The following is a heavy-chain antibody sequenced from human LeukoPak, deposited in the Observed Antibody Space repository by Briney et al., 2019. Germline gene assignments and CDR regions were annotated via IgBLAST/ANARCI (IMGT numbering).Heavy chain of an antibody. CDR1: GFTFSSYW. D-gene: IGHD4-17*01. CDR2: ISGSGGST. CDR3: AKDSGDYGDYSDAFDI. V-gene: IGHV3-23*01. Sequence: PGGSLRLSCAASGFTFSSYWMSWVRQAPGKGLEWVSAISGSGGSTYYADSVKGRFTISRDNSKNTLYLQMNSLRAEDTAVYYCAKDSGDYGDYSDAFDIWGQGTMVTVSS. J-gene: IGHJ3*02.